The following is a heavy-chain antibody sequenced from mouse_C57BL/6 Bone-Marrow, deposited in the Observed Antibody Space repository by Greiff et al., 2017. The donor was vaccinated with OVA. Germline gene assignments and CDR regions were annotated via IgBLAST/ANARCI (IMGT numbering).Heavy chain of an antibody. D-gene: IGHD1-1*01. J-gene: IGHJ1*03. CDR2: IHPNSGST. CDR1: GYTFTSYW. V-gene: IGHV1-64*01. CDR3: ARNYGRDWYVDV. Sequence: QVQLQQPGAELVKPGASVKLSCKASGYTFTSYWMHWVKQRPGQGLEWIGMIHPNSGSTNYNEKFKSKATLTVDKSSSTAYMQLSSLTSEDSAVYYCARNYGRDWYVDVWGTGTTVTVSS.